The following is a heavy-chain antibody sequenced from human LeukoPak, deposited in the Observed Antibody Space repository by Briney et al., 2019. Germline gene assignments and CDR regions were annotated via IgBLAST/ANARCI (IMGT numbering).Heavy chain of an antibody. V-gene: IGHV3-23*01. Sequence: PGGSLRLSCAASGFTFSSDALTWVRQAPGKGLECVSALSGSGDGTYYADSVKGRFTISRDNSKNTLYLQMNSLRAEDTAVYYCAKDLGFSGWPDAFDIWGQGTMVTVSS. CDR3: AKDLGFSGWPDAFDI. J-gene: IGHJ3*02. CDR2: LSGSGDGT. D-gene: IGHD6-19*01. CDR1: GFTFSSDA.